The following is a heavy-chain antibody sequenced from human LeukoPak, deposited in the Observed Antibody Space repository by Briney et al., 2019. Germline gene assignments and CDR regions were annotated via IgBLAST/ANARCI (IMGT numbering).Heavy chain of an antibody. Sequence: GGSLSPSCEPSGFPVSTDYMTWFPQAPGKGLEWVSVIYSGGSTYYADSVKGRFTISRDKSKNTVYLQMNSLRFEDTAMYYCARNWFDPWGQGTLVTVSS. V-gene: IGHV3-53*05. J-gene: IGHJ5*02. CDR3: ARNWFDP. CDR2: IYSGGST. CDR1: GFPVSTDY.